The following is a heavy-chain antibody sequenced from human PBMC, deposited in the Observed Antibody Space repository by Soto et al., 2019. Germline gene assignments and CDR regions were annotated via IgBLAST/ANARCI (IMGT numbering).Heavy chain of an antibody. CDR1: GGTFSSYA. D-gene: IGHD6-19*01. V-gene: IGHV1-69*13. Sequence: GASVKVSCKASGGTFSSYAISWVRQAPGQGLEWMGGIIPIFGTANYAQKFQGRVTITADESTSTAYMELSSLRSEDTAVYYCAISSGWYKNYAFDIWGQGTMVTVSS. CDR3: AISSGWYKNYAFDI. J-gene: IGHJ3*02. CDR2: IIPIFGTA.